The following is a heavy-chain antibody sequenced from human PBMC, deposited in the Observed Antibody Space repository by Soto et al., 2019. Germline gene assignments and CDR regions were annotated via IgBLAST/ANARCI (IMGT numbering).Heavy chain of an antibody. Sequence: ASETLSLTCAVYGGSFSGYYWSWIRQPPGKGLEWIGEINHSGSTNYNPSLKSRVTISVDTSKNQFSLKLSSVTAADTAVYYCARGPVSYDSSGYLRYYYYYGMDVWGQGTTVTVSS. CDR2: INHSGST. J-gene: IGHJ6*02. V-gene: IGHV4-34*01. CDR3: ARGPVSYDSSGYLRYYYYYGMDV. CDR1: GGSFSGYY. D-gene: IGHD3-22*01.